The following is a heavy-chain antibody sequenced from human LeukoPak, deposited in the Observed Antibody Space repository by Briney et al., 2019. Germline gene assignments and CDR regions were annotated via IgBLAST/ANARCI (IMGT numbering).Heavy chain of an antibody. V-gene: IGHV3-23*01. CDR3: AKGRGYCSGGSCCSGFDY. Sequence: GGSLRLSCAASGFTFSGYAMSWVRQAPGKGLEWVSTITGSGGTTYYADSVKGRFTISRDKSKSTLYLQMNSLRVEDTAVYYCAKGRGYCSGGSCCSGFDYWGQGTLVTVSS. CDR1: GFTFSGYA. D-gene: IGHD2-15*01. CDR2: ITGSGGTT. J-gene: IGHJ4*02.